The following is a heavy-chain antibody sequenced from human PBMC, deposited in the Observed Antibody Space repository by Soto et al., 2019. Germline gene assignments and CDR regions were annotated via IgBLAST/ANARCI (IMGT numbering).Heavy chain of an antibody. Sequence: QVQLQESGPGLVKPSGTLSLTCAVSSGSVFSSNWWSWVRLPPGKGLEWIGETRNSGGANYNPSLKSRVTITVDSSRNHIFLELSSVTAADTAVYYCASHLVMAGTRGFDHWGLGTLVTVSS. D-gene: IGHD6-19*01. CDR1: SGSVFSSNW. CDR2: TRNSGGA. V-gene: IGHV4-4*02. J-gene: IGHJ4*02. CDR3: ASHLVMAGTRGFDH.